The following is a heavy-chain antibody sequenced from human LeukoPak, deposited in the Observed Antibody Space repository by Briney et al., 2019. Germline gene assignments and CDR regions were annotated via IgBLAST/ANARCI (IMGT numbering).Heavy chain of an antibody. CDR3: AGSKDITMVRGEVLGWFDP. V-gene: IGHV4-39*07. Sequence: PSETLSLTCTVSGVSISSSNSYWGWIRQPPGKGLEWIGSIYYSGNTYYNASLKSRVTISVDTSKNQFSLKLSSVTAADTAVYYCAGSKDITMVRGEVLGWFDPWGQGTLVTVSS. D-gene: IGHD3-10*01. CDR1: GVSISSSNSY. J-gene: IGHJ5*02. CDR2: IYYSGNT.